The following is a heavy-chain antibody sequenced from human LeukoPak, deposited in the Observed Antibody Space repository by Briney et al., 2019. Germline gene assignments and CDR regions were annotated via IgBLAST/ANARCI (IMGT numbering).Heavy chain of an antibody. CDR3: AKESGKFDY. J-gene: IGHJ4*02. CDR1: GLNFADYA. CDR2: ISADGGTT. Sequence: GGSLRLSCVVSGLNFADYAMHWVRQPPGKGPEWVSLISADGGTTFSADSVKGRFTIARDNSKNSLYLQMNSLRSEDTAMYFCAKESGKFDYWGQGTLVAVST. V-gene: IGHV3-43*02.